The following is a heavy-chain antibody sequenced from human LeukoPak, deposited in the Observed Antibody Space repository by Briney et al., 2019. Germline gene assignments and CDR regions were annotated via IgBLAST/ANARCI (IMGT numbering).Heavy chain of an antibody. D-gene: IGHD6-19*01. Sequence: GGSLSLSRAASGFTLRNHWMHWVRQARGKGLVWVSRINSDMSSTNYAHSVKGRFTISRDNAKNTLYLQMNSLRAEVTAVYYCARDIAVSGNYFDYWGQGTLVTVSS. J-gene: IGHJ4*02. CDR1: GFTLRNHW. CDR2: INSDMSST. CDR3: ARDIAVSGNYFDY. V-gene: IGHV3-74*01.